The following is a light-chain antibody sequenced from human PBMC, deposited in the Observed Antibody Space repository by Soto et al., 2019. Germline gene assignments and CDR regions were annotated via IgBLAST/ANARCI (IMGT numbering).Light chain of an antibody. CDR2: AAS. Sequence: VIWMTQSPSLLSASTGDRVTIICRMSQGNSSYLAWYQQKPGKAPELLIYAASTLQSGVPSRFSGSGSGTDFTLTISCLQSEDFATYYCQQYYSFPRSFGPGTKVDIK. V-gene: IGKV1D-8*01. J-gene: IGKJ3*01. CDR3: QQYYSFPRS. CDR1: QGNSSY.